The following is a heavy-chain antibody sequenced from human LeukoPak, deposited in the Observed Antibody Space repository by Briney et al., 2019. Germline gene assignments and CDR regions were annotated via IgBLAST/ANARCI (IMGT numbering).Heavy chain of an antibody. CDR2: IYYSGST. Sequence: SETLSLTCTVSGGSISSGDYYWSWIRQPPGKGLEWIGYIYYSGSTYYNPSLKSRVTISVDTSKNQFSLKLSSVTAADTTVYYCASDYGGNLHYFDYWGQGTLVTVSS. J-gene: IGHJ4*02. D-gene: IGHD4-17*01. V-gene: IGHV4-30-4*01. CDR3: ASDYGGNLHYFDY. CDR1: GGSISSGDYY.